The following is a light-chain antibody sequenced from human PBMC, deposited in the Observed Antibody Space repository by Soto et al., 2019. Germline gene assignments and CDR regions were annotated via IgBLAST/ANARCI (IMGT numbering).Light chain of an antibody. V-gene: IGKV3-20*01. J-gene: IGKJ5*01. Sequence: EIVMTQSPATLSVSPGERATLSCRASQSVSSKLVWYQQKPGQAPRLLIYGASSRATGIPDRFSGSGSGTDFTLTISRLEPEDFAVYYCQQYGSSPTFGQGTRLEIK. CDR3: QQYGSSPT. CDR2: GAS. CDR1: QSVSSK.